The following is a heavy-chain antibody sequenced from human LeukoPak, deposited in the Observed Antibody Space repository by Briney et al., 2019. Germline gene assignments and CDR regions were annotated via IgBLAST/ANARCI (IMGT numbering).Heavy chain of an antibody. Sequence: GGSLRLSCAASGFTVSSDYMSWVRQAPGKGLEWVSVIYSSGSTFYADSVKGRFTLSRHNSENTLSLQMNSLRTEDTAVYYCARAPTGEDYFDSWGQGTLVTVSS. CDR2: IYSSGST. J-gene: IGHJ4*02. CDR3: ARAPTGEDYFDS. CDR1: GFTVSSDY. V-gene: IGHV3-53*04. D-gene: IGHD3-16*01.